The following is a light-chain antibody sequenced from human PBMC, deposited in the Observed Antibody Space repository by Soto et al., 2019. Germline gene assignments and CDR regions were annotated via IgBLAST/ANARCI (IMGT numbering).Light chain of an antibody. CDR1: QSISGTY. CDR3: QHYGTSPST. J-gene: IGKJ1*01. V-gene: IGKV3-20*01. Sequence: IVLTQSPATLSFSPGERATLSCRTSQSISGTYLAWYQQKPGQAPRLLIYSESTRATGIPDRFSGSGSGTDFTLTISRLEPEDFAVYYCQHYGTSPSTFGRGTKVDIK. CDR2: SES.